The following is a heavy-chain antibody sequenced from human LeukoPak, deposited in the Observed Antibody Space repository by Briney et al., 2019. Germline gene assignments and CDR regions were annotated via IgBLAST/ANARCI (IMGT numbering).Heavy chain of an antibody. CDR2: IIPIFGTA. V-gene: IGHV1-69*05. CDR1: GGTFSSYA. D-gene: IGHD6-13*01. CDR3: ARRVPHYSSSWAYYFDY. Sequence: GASVKVSCKASGGTFSSYAISWVRQAPGQGLEWMGGIIPIFGTANYAQKFQGRVTITTDESTSTAYMELSSLRSEDTAVYYCARRVPHYSSSWAYYFDYWGQGTLVTVSS. J-gene: IGHJ4*02.